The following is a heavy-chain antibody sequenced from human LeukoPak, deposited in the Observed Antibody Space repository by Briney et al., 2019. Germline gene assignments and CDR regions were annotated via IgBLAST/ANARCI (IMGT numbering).Heavy chain of an antibody. V-gene: IGHV4-39*01. J-gene: IGHJ4*02. CDR2: IYYTGST. CDR1: GGSISSSSYY. Sequence: SETLSLTCTVSGGSISSSSYYWGWIRQPPGKGLEWIGNIYYTGSTYYNPSLKSRVTVSVDTSENQFSLKVSSMTAADTAVYYCARHLTAVTAPDSWGQGTLVTVSS. D-gene: IGHD4-17*01. CDR3: ARHLTAVTAPDS.